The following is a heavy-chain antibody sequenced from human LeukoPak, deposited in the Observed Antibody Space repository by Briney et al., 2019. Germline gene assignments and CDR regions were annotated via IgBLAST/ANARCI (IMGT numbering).Heavy chain of an antibody. J-gene: IGHJ4*02. CDR2: IYYSGST. V-gene: IGHV4-59*02. CDR3: ARDKGDGYNL. CDR1: GFTVSSNY. D-gene: IGHD5-24*01. Sequence: PGGSLRLSCAASGFTVSSNYMSWIRQPPGKGLEWIGYIYYSGSTNYNPSLKSRVTISVDTSKNQFSLKLSSVTAADTAVYYCARDKGDGYNLWGQGTLVTVSS.